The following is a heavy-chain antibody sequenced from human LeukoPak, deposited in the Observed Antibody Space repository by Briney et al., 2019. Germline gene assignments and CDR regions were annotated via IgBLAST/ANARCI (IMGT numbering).Heavy chain of an antibody. V-gene: IGHV3-30-3*01. CDR3: ARAYSIYFDY. D-gene: IGHD6-13*01. CDR1: GFTFSSYA. CDR2: ISYDGSNK. J-gene: IGHJ4*02. Sequence: GRSLRLSCAASGFTFSSYAMHWVRQAPGKGLEWVAVISYDGSNKYYADSVKGRFTISRDNSKNTLYLQMNSLRAEDTAVYYCARAYSIYFDYWGQGTLVTVSS.